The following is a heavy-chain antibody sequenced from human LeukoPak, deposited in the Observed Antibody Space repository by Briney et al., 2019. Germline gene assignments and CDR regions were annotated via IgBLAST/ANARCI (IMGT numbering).Heavy chain of an antibody. CDR2: MYYSEST. D-gene: IGHD3-22*01. J-gene: IGHJ4*02. CDR1: DGSISSSSYY. Sequence: SETLSLTCTVSDGSISSSSYYWGWIRQPPGKGLEWIGSMYYSESTYYNPSLKSRVTISVDTSKNQFSLKLSSVTVADTAVYYCARHEYYHDSIGNEWRASAFDNWGQGTLVTVSS. CDR3: ARHEYYHDSIGNEWRASAFDN. V-gene: IGHV4-39*01.